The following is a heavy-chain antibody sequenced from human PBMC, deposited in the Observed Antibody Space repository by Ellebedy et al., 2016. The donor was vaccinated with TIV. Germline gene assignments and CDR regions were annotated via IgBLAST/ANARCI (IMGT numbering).Heavy chain of an antibody. D-gene: IGHD1-1*01. CDR1: GFTFSSYA. CDR3: AKDLGVATGTTTHYFDY. V-gene: IGHV3-23*01. J-gene: IGHJ4*02. CDR2: ISGSGGST. Sequence: GESLKISCAASGFTFSSYAMSWVRQAPGKGLEWVSAISGSGGSTYYADSVKGRFTISRDNSKNTLYLQMNSLRAEDTAVYYCAKDLGVATGTTTHYFDYWGQGTLVTVSS.